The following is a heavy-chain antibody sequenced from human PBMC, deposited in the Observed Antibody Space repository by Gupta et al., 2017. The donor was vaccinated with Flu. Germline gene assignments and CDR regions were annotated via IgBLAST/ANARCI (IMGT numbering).Heavy chain of an antibody. CDR3: AGDRAPYGDIDH. Sequence: QVQLTQSGAEVKKPGASVKVSCKTSGYTLHNYGITWVRQAPGQGLEWMGRISVYNGKTSYSQRLQGRVAMTTDISTSTAYMELWSLRSDDTAVYYCAGDRAPYGDIDHWGQGTLVTVSA. J-gene: IGHJ1*01. CDR1: GYTLHNYG. D-gene: IGHD4-17*01. V-gene: IGHV1-18*01. CDR2: ISVYNGKT.